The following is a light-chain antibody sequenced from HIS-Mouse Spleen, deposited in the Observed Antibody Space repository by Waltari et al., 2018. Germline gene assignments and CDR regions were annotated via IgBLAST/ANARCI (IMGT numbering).Light chain of an antibody. CDR1: QSVSSN. V-gene: IGKV3-15*01. CDR2: GAS. Sequence: EIVMTQSPATLSVSPGERATLSCRASQSVSSNLAWYQHEPGQAPRLLIDGASTRATGIPARLSGSGSGTEFTLTISSLQSEDFAVYYCQQYNNWTFGQGTKVEIK. J-gene: IGKJ1*01. CDR3: QQYNNWT.